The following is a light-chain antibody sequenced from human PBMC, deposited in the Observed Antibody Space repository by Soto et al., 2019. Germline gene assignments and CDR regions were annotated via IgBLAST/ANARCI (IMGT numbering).Light chain of an antibody. J-gene: IGLJ1*01. CDR3: CSYAGSSTWV. V-gene: IGLV2-23*01. Sequence: QSALTQPASVSGSPGQSITISCTGTSSDVGSYNLVSWYQQHPGKVPKIMIYEASKRPSGAPNRFSGSKSGNTASLTISGLQDEDEDDYYCCSYAGSSTWVFGTGTKLTVL. CDR1: SSDVGSYNL. CDR2: EAS.